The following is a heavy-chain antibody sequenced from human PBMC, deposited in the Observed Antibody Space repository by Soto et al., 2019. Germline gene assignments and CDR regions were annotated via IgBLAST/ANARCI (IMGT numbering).Heavy chain of an antibody. CDR1: GYTFTGYY. Sequence: ASVKVSCKASGYTFTGYYMHWVRQAPGQGLEWMGWINPNSGGTNYAQKFQGWVTMTRDTSISTAYMELSRLRSDDTAVYYCARDRRRYCSGGSCYVHWGKGTLVTVAS. V-gene: IGHV1-2*04. CDR3: ARDRRRYCSGGSCYVH. D-gene: IGHD2-15*01. CDR2: INPNSGGT. J-gene: IGHJ4*02.